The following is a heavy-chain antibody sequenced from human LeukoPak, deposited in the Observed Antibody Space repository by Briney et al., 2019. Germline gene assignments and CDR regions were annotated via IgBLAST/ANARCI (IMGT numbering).Heavy chain of an antibody. CDR2: MNPNSGNT. D-gene: IGHD2-2*01. CDR3: ARVHCSSTSCYHSFDY. V-gene: IGHV1-8*03. Sequence: ASVKVSCKASGYTFTSYDINWVRQATGQGLEWMGWMNPNSGNTGYAQKFQGRVTITRNTSISTAYMELSSLRSEDTAVYYCARVHCSSTSCYHSFDYWGQGTLVTVSS. J-gene: IGHJ4*02. CDR1: GYTFTSYD.